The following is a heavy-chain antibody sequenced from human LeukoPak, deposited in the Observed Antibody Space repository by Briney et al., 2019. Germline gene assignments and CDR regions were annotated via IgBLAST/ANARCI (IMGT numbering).Heavy chain of an antibody. D-gene: IGHD1-26*01. CDR2: IIPIFGTA. J-gene: IGHJ1*01. V-gene: IGHV1-69*13. Sequence: ASVKVSCKASGGTFSSYAISWVRQAPGQGLEWMGGIIPIFGTANYAQKFQGRVTITADEPTSTAYMELSSLRSEDTAVYYCARGWELLPHGFQHWGQGTLVTVSS. CDR3: ARGWELLPHGFQH. CDR1: GGTFSSYA.